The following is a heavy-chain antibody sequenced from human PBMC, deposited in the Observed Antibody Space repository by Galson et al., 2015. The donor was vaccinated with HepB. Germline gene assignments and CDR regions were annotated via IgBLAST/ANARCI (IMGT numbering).Heavy chain of an antibody. D-gene: IGHD4-23*01. CDR3: ASLMVVTDFDY. CDR1: GFTFSSYW. J-gene: IGHJ4*02. CDR2: IKQDGSEK. Sequence: SLRLSCAASGFTFSSYWMSWVRQAPGKGLEWVANIKQDGSEKYHVDSVKGRFTISRDNAKNSLYLQMNSLRAEDTAVYYCASLMVVTDFDYWGQGTLVTVSS. V-gene: IGHV3-7*03.